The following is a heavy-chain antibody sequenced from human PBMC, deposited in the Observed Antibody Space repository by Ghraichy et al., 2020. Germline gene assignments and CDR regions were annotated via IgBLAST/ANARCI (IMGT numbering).Heavy chain of an antibody. CDR3: ARDFKDPFWSGYSTTYYYYGMDV. D-gene: IGHD3-3*01. J-gene: IGHJ6*02. Sequence: SETLSLTCAVYGGSFSGYYWSWIRQPPGKGLEWIGEINHSGSTNYNPSLKSRVTISVDTSKNQFSLKLSSVTAVDTAVYYCARDFKDPFWSGYSTTYYYYGMDVWGQGTAVTVSS. V-gene: IGHV4-34*01. CDR2: INHSGST. CDR1: GGSFSGYY.